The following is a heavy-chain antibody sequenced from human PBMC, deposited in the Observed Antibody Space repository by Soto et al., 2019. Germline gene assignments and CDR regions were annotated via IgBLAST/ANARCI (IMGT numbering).Heavy chain of an antibody. J-gene: IGHJ6*02. CDR2: IYHSGST. CDR3: ASYSNQPVNYGMDV. CDR1: GGSISSSNW. V-gene: IGHV4-4*02. D-gene: IGHD4-4*01. Sequence: SETLSLTCAVSGGSISSSNWWSWVRQPPGKGLEWIGEIYHSGSTNYNPSPKSRVTISVDKSKNQFSLKLSSVTAADTAVYYCASYSNQPVNYGMDVWGQGTTVTVSS.